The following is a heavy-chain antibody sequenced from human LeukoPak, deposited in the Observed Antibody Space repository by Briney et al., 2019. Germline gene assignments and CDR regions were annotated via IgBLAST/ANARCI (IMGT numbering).Heavy chain of an antibody. J-gene: IGHJ4*02. CDR3: ASLYSSKTNDY. CDR1: GFIFSAYE. V-gene: IGHV3-48*03. Sequence: PGGSLRLSCAASGFIFSAYEMNWVRQAPGKGLEWVSYISSSGFTIYYADSVKGRFTISRDNAKNSLYLQMNSLRAEDTAVYYCASLYSSKTNDYWGQGTLVTVSS. D-gene: IGHD6-19*01. CDR2: ISSSGFTI.